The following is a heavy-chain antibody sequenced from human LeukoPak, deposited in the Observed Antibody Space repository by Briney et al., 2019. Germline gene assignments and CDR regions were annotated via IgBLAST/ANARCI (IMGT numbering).Heavy chain of an antibody. V-gene: IGHV4-34*01. CDR3: ARGAAFWSGYFDY. Sequence: SETLSLTCAVYGGSFCGYYWSWIRQPPGKGLEWIGEINHSGSTNYNPSLKSRVTISVDTSKNQFSLKLSSVTAADTAVYYCARGAAFWSGYFDYWGQGTLVTVSS. CDR2: INHSGST. CDR1: GGSFCGYY. D-gene: IGHD3-3*01. J-gene: IGHJ4*02.